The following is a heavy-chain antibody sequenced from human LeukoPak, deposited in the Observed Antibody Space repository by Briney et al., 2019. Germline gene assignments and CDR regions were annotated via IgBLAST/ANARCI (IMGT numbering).Heavy chain of an antibody. CDR1: GYTFTGYY. CDR2: INPNSGGT. Sequence: GASVKVSCKASGYTFTGYYMHWVRQAPGQGLEWMGWINPNSGGTNYAQKFQGRVTMTRDTSISTAYMELSRLRSDDTAVYYCASLDGGWIVGATTDYWGQGTLVTVSS. D-gene: IGHD1-26*01. V-gene: IGHV1-2*02. J-gene: IGHJ4*02. CDR3: ASLDGGWIVGATTDY.